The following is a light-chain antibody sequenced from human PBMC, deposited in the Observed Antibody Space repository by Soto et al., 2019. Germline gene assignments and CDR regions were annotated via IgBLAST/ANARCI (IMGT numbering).Light chain of an antibody. CDR2: AAS. CDR1: QGISSW. J-gene: IGKJ3*01. Sequence: DIQMTQSPSSVSASVGDRVTITCRASQGISSWLAWYQQKPGKAPKLLIYAASILQSGVPSRFSGSRSGTDFTFAISSLQPEDFATYYCQPDNNFPFTFGPGTKVDIK. V-gene: IGKV1-12*01. CDR3: QPDNNFPFT.